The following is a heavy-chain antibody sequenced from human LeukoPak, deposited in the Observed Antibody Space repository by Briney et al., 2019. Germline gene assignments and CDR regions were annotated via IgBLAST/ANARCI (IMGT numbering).Heavy chain of an antibody. V-gene: IGHV3-30*02. CDR3: AKDLTIFGVGPYYMDV. D-gene: IGHD3-3*01. Sequence: GGSLRLSCAASGFTFSSYGMHWVRQAPGKGLEWVAFIRYDGSNKYYADSVKGRFTISRDNSKNTLYLQMNSLRAEDTAVYYCAKDLTIFGVGPYYMDVWGKGTTVTVSS. J-gene: IGHJ6*03. CDR1: GFTFSSYG. CDR2: IRYDGSNK.